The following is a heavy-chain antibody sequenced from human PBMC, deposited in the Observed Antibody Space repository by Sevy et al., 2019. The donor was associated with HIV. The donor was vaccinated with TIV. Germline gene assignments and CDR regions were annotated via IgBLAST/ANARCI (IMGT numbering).Heavy chain of an antibody. V-gene: IGHV4-31*03. Sequence: SETLSLTCSVSDGSISSQIYYWTWIRQHPGKGLEWIGYIYYTGKTSYNPSLKSRLTISIDKSKNQFSLRLSSVTAADTAVYYSARDHGYGNGWFPYYYYNGMDVWGQGTTVTVSS. CDR2: IYYTGKT. CDR1: DGSISSQIYY. J-gene: IGHJ6*02. CDR3: ARDHGYGNGWFPYYYYNGMDV. D-gene: IGHD6-19*01.